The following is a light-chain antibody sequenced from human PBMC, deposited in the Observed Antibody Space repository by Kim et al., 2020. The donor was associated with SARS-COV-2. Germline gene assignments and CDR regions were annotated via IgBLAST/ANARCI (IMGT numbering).Light chain of an antibody. V-gene: IGLV3-1*01. J-gene: IGLJ2*01. CDR2: QDI. CDR3: QAWDGSVV. CDR1: KLDNKY. Sequence: SYELTQPPSVSVSPGQTATITCSGDKLDNKYTCWYQQKPGQSPVLVIYQDIKRPSGIPERISGSNSGNTATLTITGAQAMDEADYYCQAWDGSVVFGGGTQLTVL.